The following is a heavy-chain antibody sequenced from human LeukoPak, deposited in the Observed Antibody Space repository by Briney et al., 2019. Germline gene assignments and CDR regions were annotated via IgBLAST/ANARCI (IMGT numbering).Heavy chain of an antibody. CDR2: IKQDGSEK. V-gene: IGHV3-7*01. J-gene: IGHJ4*02. D-gene: IGHD3-22*01. Sequence: GGSLRLSCAASGSTFSSYWMSWVRQAPGKGLEWVANIKQDGSEKYYVDSVKGRFTISRDNAKNSLYLQMNSLRAEDTAVYYCARYDYYDSSGHPSTWGQGTLVTVSS. CDR3: ARYDYYDSSGHPST. CDR1: GSTFSSYW.